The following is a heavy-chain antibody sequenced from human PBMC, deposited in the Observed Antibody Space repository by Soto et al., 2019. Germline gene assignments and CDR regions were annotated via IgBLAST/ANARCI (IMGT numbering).Heavy chain of an antibody. CDR2: IIDGGALT. CDR1: GFAFSSHP. CDR3: ARRVIGSLRAFEI. Sequence: GGPLRPSCAASGFAFSSHPRSWVRQAPEEGLGWVAGIIDGGALTDNADSVSAVFTIPRDNSRNKLSLQMNRLSAADTAVYCCARRVIGSLRAFEIWGQGTMATVSS. D-gene: IGHD3-16*01. J-gene: IGHJ3*02. V-gene: IGHV3-23*01.